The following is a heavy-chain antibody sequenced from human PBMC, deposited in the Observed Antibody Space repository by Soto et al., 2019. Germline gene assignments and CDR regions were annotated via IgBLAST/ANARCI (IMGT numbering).Heavy chain of an antibody. CDR2: IYYSGST. J-gene: IGHJ6*03. Sequence: SETLSLTCTVSGGSISSGGYYWSWIRQHPGKGLEWIGYIYYSGSTYYNPSLKSRVTISVDTSKNQFSLKLSSVTAADTAVYYCARDVGEYYYKDVWGKGTTVTVSS. CDR1: GGSISSGGYY. V-gene: IGHV4-31*03. CDR3: ARDVGEYYYKDV. D-gene: IGHD3-16*01.